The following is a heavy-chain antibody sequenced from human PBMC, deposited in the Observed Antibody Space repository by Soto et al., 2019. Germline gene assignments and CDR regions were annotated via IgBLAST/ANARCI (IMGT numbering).Heavy chain of an antibody. CDR1: FRSYA. CDR3: ARAFSGSYPNFDY. CDR2: ITYDGANG. V-gene: IGHV3-30*09. D-gene: IGHD1-26*01. Sequence: FRSYAMHWVRQAPGKGLEWVAVITYDGANGYYADSVRGRFAISRDNSKSTLFLQMNSLRPEDTAVYYCARAFSGSYPNFDYWGQGTLVTVSS. J-gene: IGHJ4*02.